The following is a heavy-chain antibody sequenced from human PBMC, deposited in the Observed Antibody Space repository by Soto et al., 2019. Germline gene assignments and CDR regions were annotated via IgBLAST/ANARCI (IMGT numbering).Heavy chain of an antibody. CDR3: AGQEGSHLCWNFDL. Sequence: EVQLVESGGGLVKPGGSLRLSCAASGFTFSNYNMNWVRQAPGKGLEWVSSISSSSSSYTYYADSVKGRFTISRDNAQNSLYLQMNSLRAEDSAVYYCAGQEGSHLCWNFDLWGRGILVTVSS. J-gene: IGHJ2*01. CDR2: ISSSSSSYT. D-gene: IGHD1-26*01. CDR1: GFTFSNYN. V-gene: IGHV3-21*01.